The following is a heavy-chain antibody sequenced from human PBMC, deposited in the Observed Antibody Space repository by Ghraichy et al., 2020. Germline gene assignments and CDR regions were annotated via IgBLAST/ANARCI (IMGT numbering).Heavy chain of an antibody. Sequence: GGSLRLSCAASGFTFSSYSMNWVRQAPGKGLEWVSSISSSSSYIYYADSVKGRFTISRDNAKNSLYLQMNSLRAEDTAVYYCASQIDIVVVPAAPIIAGYYYYGMDVWGQGTTVTFSS. CDR3: ASQIDIVVVPAAPIIAGYYYYGMDV. D-gene: IGHD2-2*01. J-gene: IGHJ6*02. CDR2: ISSSSSYI. CDR1: GFTFSSYS. V-gene: IGHV3-21*01.